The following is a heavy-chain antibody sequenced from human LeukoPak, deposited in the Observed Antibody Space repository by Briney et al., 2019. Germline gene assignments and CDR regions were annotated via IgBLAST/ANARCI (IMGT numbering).Heavy chain of an antibody. CDR1: GYTFTSYY. CDR3: ARGGSSGWYDIDY. J-gene: IGHJ4*02. V-gene: IGHV1-46*01. D-gene: IGHD6-19*01. Sequence: GASVKASCKASGYTFTSYYMHWVRQAPGQGLEWMGIINPSGGSTSYAQKFQGRVTLTRDTSTSTVYMELSSLGSEDTAVYYCARGGSSGWYDIDYWGQGTLVTVSS. CDR2: INPSGGST.